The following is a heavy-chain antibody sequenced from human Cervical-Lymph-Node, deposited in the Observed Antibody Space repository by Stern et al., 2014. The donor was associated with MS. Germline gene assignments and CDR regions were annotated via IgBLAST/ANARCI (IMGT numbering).Heavy chain of an antibody. CDR3: ARYKGYSASWPLDN. J-gene: IGHJ4*02. CDR2: INSRIGVT. CDR1: GYRFTDYY. D-gene: IGHD6-13*01. Sequence: VQLVESGAEVKKPGASVKVSCRASGYRFTDYYIHWVRQATGQGLEWMGWINSRIGVTSYAQRFKGRVTITGDTSISTAYMELSGLTSDDTAVYYCARYKGYSASWPLDNWGQGTLVTVSS. V-gene: IGHV1-2*02.